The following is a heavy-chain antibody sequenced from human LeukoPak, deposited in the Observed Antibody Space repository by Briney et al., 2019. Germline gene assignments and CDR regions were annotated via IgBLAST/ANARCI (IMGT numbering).Heavy chain of an antibody. D-gene: IGHD3-16*02. J-gene: IGHJ4*02. V-gene: IGHV4-34*01. CDR1: VGSFSGYY. CDR2: IIHSGST. Sequence: PSETLSLTCTVYVGSFSGYYWSWIRQPPGKGLEWIGEIIHSGSTNYNPSLKSRVTISVDTSKNQFSLKLSSVTAADTAVYYCARGPMITFGGVIGNFDYWGQGTLVTVSS. CDR3: ARGPMITFGGVIGNFDY.